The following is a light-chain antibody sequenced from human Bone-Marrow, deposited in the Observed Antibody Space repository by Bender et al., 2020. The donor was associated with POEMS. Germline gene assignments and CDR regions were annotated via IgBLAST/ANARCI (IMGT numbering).Light chain of an antibody. CDR2: EDN. CDR3: QTWGTGTLWV. J-gene: IGLJ3*02. V-gene: IGLV6-57*04. Sequence: NFMLTQPHSVSESPGKTVTISCTRSSGTIASDYVQWYQQRPGSAPTTVIYEDNQRPSGVPDRFSGSIDSSSNSASLTISGLKTEDEADYYCQTWGTGTLWVFGGGTKLTVL. CDR1: SGTIASDY.